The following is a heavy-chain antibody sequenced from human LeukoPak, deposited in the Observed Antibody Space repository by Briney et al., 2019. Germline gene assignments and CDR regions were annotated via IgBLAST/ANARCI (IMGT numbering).Heavy chain of an antibody. CDR3: ARREYDYVWGSYRPPPFDY. CDR2: IYYSGST. V-gene: IGHV4-59*08. CDR1: GGSISSYY. J-gene: IGHJ4*02. Sequence: SETLSLTCTVSGGSISSYYWSWIRQPPGKGLEWIGYIYYSGSTYYNPSLKSRVTISVDTSKNQFSLKLSSVTAADTAVYYCARREYDYVWGSYRPPPFDYWGQGTLVTVSS. D-gene: IGHD3-16*02.